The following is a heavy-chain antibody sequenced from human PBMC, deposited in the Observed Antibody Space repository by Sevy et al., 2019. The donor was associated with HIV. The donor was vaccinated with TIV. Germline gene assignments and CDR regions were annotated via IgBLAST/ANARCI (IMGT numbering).Heavy chain of an antibody. CDR2: IYSGGST. V-gene: IGHV3-66*01. CDR3: ARERFLEWLFRFMDV. CDR1: GFTVSSNY. Sequence: GGSLRLSCAASGFTVSSNYMSWVRQAPGKGLEWVSVIYSGGSTYYADSVKGRFTISRDNSKNTLYLQMNSLRAEDTAVYYCARERFLEWLFRFMDVWGQGTTVTVSS. D-gene: IGHD3-3*01. J-gene: IGHJ6*02.